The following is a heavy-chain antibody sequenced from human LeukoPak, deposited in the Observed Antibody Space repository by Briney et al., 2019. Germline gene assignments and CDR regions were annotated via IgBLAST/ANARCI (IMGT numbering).Heavy chain of an antibody. D-gene: IGHD2-15*01. CDR1: GGSISSSSYY. CDR2: IYYSGST. J-gene: IGHJ5*02. Sequence: SETLSLTCTVSGGSISSSSYYWGWIRQPPGKGLEWIGSIYYSGSTYYNPSLQSRVTISVDTAKNQFSLKVTSVTAADTAAYYCARDAHCTGVSCYSPYNWFDPWGQGTLVTVSS. V-gene: IGHV4-39*07. CDR3: ARDAHCTGVSCYSPYNWFDP.